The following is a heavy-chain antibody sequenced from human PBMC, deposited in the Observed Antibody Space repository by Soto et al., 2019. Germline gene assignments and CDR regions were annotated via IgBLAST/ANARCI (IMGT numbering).Heavy chain of an antibody. J-gene: IGHJ4*02. CDR3: ARSRYSGYDSLDY. Sequence: QVQLQESGPGLVKPSETLSLTCTVSGGSISSYYWSWIRQPPGKGLEWIGYIYYSGSTNYNPSLKIRCTISVDTSKNPFSLKLSSVTAADTAVYYRARSRYSGYDSLDYWGQGTLVTVSS. V-gene: IGHV4-59*08. CDR2: IYYSGST. D-gene: IGHD5-12*01. CDR1: GGSISSYY.